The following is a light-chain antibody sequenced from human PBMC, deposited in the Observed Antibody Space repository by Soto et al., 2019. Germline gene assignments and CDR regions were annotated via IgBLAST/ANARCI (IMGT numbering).Light chain of an antibody. J-gene: IGKJ4*01. Sequence: DIVMTQSPDSLAVSLGERATINCKSSQSVLYSSTNNNYLAWHQQKPGQPPKLLIYWASTRESGVPDRFSGSGSGTDFTLTISSRQAEDVAVYYCQQYYSIPPSFGGGTKVEIK. V-gene: IGKV4-1*01. CDR3: QQYYSIPPS. CDR2: WAS. CDR1: QSVLYSSTNNNY.